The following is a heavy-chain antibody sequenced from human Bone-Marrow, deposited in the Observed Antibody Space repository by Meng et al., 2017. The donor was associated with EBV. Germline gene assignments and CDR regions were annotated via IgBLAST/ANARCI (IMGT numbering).Heavy chain of an antibody. CDR2: INPDGSVI. Sequence: EVQGMESGGGSVQPGGSLRLSCAASGFTLSSYWVHWARQAPGKGLVWVSRINPDGSVINYADSVKGRFTISRDNAKNTVYLQMNNLGADDTAVYYCAKDCFGDKDSWGQGTLVTVSS. J-gene: IGHJ4*02. D-gene: IGHD2-21*01. CDR3: AKDCFGDKDS. CDR1: GFTLSSYW. V-gene: IGHV3-74*01.